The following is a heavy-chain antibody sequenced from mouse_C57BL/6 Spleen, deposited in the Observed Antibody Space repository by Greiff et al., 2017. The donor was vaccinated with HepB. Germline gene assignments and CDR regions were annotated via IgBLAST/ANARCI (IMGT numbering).Heavy chain of an antibody. CDR1: GYTFTSYW. D-gene: IGHD1-1*01. J-gene: IGHJ2*01. Sequence: VKLQQPGAELVKPGASVKLSCKASGYTFTSYWMQWVKQRPGQGLEWIGEIDPSDSYTNYNQKFKGKATLTVDTSSSTAYMQLSSLTSEDSTVYYCARHGSSSFDYWGQGTTLTVSS. CDR2: IDPSDSYT. CDR3: ARHGSSSFDY. V-gene: IGHV1-50*01.